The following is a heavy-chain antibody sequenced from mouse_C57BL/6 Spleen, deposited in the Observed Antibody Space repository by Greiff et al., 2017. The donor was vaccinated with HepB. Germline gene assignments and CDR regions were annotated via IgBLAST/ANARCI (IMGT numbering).Heavy chain of an antibody. CDR2: INPSSGYT. V-gene: IGHV1-4*01. CDR1: GYTFTSYT. Sequence: QVQLQQSGAELARPGASVKMSCKASGYTFTSYTMHWVKQRPGQGLEWIGYINPSSGYTKYNQKFKDKATLTADQSSSTAYMQLSSLTSEDSAVYYCAIYGNYRYFDYWGQGTTLTGSS. J-gene: IGHJ2*01. D-gene: IGHD2-1*01. CDR3: AIYGNYRYFDY.